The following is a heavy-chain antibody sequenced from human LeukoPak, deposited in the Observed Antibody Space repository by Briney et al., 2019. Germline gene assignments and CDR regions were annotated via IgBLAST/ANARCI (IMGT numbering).Heavy chain of an antibody. V-gene: IGHV3-23*01. Sequence: PGGSLRLSCAASGITFSNYGMNWVRQAPGKGLEWVSAISGSGESTYYADSVKGRFTISRDNSKNTLYLQMDSLRAEDTAVYYCVTTRGPIRFLEWLSSGAFDVWGQGTMVTVSS. D-gene: IGHD3-3*01. CDR2: ISGSGEST. J-gene: IGHJ3*01. CDR1: GITFSNYG. CDR3: VTTRGPIRFLEWLSSGAFDV.